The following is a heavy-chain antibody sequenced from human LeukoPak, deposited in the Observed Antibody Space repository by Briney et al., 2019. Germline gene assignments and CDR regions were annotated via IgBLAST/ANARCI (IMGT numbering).Heavy chain of an antibody. D-gene: IGHD3-16*01. CDR3: ARDYVWGSPDY. J-gene: IGHJ4*02. V-gene: IGHV3-23*01. Sequence: GGSLRLSCAASGFTVSSNYMSWVRQAPGKGLEWVSGISGSGGTTYYADSVKGRFTISRDNSKNALYLQMNSLRAEDTAVYYCARDYVWGSPDYWGQGTLVTVSS. CDR2: ISGSGGTT. CDR1: GFTVSSNY.